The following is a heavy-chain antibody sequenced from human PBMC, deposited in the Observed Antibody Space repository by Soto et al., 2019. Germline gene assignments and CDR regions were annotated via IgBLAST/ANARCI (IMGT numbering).Heavy chain of an antibody. CDR3: ARDPLISNPVGAIRLFGWFDP. Sequence: GGSLRLSCAASGFTFSSYSMNWVRQAPGKGLEWVSYISSSSSTIYYADSVKGRFTISRDNAKNSLYLQMNSLRDEDTAVYYCARDPLISNPVGAIRLFGWFDPWGQGTLVTVSS. V-gene: IGHV3-48*02. J-gene: IGHJ5*02. D-gene: IGHD1-26*01. CDR1: GFTFSSYS. CDR2: ISSSSSTI.